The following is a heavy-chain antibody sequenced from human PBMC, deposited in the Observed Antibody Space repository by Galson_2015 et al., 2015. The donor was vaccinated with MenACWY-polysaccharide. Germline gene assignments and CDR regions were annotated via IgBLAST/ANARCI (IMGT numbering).Heavy chain of an antibody. CDR3: ARTCGDFYY. V-gene: IGHV1-8*01. CDR1: GYTFTNYD. D-gene: IGHD4-17*01. J-gene: IGHJ4*02. Sequence: SVKVSCKASGYTFTNYDINWVRQAPGQGLEWMGWMNPNSGNSGYAQKFHGRVTLTKDTSINTAYLELSSLRSEDTAMYYCARTCGDFYYWGQGTLVTVPS. CDR2: MNPNSGNS.